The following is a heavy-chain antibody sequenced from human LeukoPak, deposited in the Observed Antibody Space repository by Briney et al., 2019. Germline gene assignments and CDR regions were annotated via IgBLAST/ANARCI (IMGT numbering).Heavy chain of an antibody. Sequence: PGGSLRLSCVASGFTLSGYSMNWVRQAPGKGLEWVSYISPSSSDIFYADSVKGRFAISRDNAKNSLYLQTNSLRDEDTAVYYCARAAYSSSPDYWGQGTLVTVSS. J-gene: IGHJ4*02. D-gene: IGHD6-13*01. CDR3: ARAAYSSSPDY. CDR1: GFTLSGYS. CDR2: ISPSSSDI. V-gene: IGHV3-48*02.